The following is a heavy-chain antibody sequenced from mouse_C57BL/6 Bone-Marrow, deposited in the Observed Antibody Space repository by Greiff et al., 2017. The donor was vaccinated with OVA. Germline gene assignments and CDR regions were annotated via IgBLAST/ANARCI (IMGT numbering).Heavy chain of an antibody. J-gene: IGHJ2*01. Sequence: QVTLKVCGAELVRPGASVTLSCKASGYTFTDYEMHWVKQTPVHGLEWIGAIDPETGGTAYNQKFKGKAILTADKSSSTAYMELRSLTSEDSAVYYCTRSYSNYGDFDYWGQGTTLTVSS. CDR3: TRSYSNYGDFDY. V-gene: IGHV1-15*01. D-gene: IGHD2-5*01. CDR2: IDPETGGT. CDR1: GYTFTDYE.